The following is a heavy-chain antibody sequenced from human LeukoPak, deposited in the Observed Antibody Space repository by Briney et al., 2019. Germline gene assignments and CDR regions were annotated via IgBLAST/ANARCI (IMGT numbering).Heavy chain of an antibody. V-gene: IGHV3-23*01. CDR1: GFTFSRYA. CDR3: ARDLNYYDSSGYYY. D-gene: IGHD3-22*01. Sequence: GGSLRLSCATSGFTFSRYAMTWVRQAPGKGLEWVSIISDSGGSPYYADSVKGRFTISRDNAKNSLYLQMNSLRAEDTAVYYCARDLNYYDSSGYYYWGQGTLVTVSS. J-gene: IGHJ4*02. CDR2: ISDSGGSP.